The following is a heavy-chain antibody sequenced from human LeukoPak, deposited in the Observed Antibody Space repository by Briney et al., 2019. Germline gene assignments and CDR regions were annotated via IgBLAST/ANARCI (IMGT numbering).Heavy chain of an antibody. CDR2: ISDSGRTM. CDR3: ARRFWYAFDI. Sequence: GGSLRLSCAASGFTFSSYEMNWVRQAPGKGLEWISHISDSGRTMYYADSVKGRFTISRDNAKNSLYLQMTSLRAEDTAVYYCARRFWYAFDIWGQGTMVTVSS. CDR1: GFTFSSYE. V-gene: IGHV3-48*03. D-gene: IGHD3-3*01. J-gene: IGHJ3*02.